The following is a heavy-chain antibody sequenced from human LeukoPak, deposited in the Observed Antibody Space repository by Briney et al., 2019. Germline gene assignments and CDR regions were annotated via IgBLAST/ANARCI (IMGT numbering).Heavy chain of an antibody. D-gene: IGHD3-9*01. CDR1: GGSISSSSYY. CDR3: ARRGELRYFDWLYAFDP. J-gene: IGHJ5*02. CDR2: IYYSGST. V-gene: IGHV4-39*01. Sequence: SETLSLTCTVSGGSISSSSYYWGWIRQPSGKGLEWIGSIYYSGSTYYNPSLKTRVTISVDTSKNQFSLKLNSVTAADTAVYYCARRGELRYFDWLYAFDPWGQGTLVTVSS.